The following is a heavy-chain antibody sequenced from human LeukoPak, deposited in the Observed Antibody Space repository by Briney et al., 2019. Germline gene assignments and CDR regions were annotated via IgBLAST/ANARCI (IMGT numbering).Heavy chain of an antibody. D-gene: IGHD1/OR15-1a*01. V-gene: IGHV1-2*02. CDR1: GYTFTGFY. J-gene: IGHJ3*02. CDR3: ARLNNGGRAFDI. CDR2: ILPNSGGT. Sequence: GASVKVSCKASGYTFTGFYMHWVRQAPGQGLEWMGWILPNSGGTNYAQNLQGRVTMTRDTSTSTAYMELSRLTSDDTALYYCARLNNGGRAFDIWGQGTLVTVSS.